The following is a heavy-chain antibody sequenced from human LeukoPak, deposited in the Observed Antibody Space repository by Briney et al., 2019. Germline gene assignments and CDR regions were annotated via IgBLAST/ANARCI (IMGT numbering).Heavy chain of an antibody. CDR2: INSNSGGT. D-gene: IGHD6-6*01. Sequence: ASVKVSCKASGYTFTGYYIHWVRQAPGQGLEWMGWINSNSGGTNYAQKFQGRVTMTRDTSTTTAYMELNRLRSDDTAVYYCARVRRPEYSSSSYYYYMDVWGKGTMVTVSS. CDR3: ARVRRPEYSSSSYYYYMDV. CDR1: GYTFTGYY. V-gene: IGHV1-2*02. J-gene: IGHJ6*03.